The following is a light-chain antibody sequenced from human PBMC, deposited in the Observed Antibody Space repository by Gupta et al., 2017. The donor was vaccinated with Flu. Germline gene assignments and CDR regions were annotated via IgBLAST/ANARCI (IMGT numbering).Light chain of an antibody. V-gene: IGLV4-69*01. Sequence: QVVLTQPPSASASLGASVTLTCPLSTGHSNYAVAWHQQQPEKGPRYLMKVTSDGSRTRGDGIPDRFSGSSSGVDRYLTISSLQSEDEGDYYCQAWGTGPVFGGGTRLTVL. CDR3: QAWGTGPV. CDR2: VTSDGSR. J-gene: IGLJ2*01. CDR1: TGHSNYA.